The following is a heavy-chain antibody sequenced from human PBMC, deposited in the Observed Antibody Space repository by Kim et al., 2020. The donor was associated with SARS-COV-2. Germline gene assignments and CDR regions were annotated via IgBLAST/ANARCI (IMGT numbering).Heavy chain of an antibody. CDR2: ISSSSSTI. V-gene: IGHV3-48*02. CDR3: ARDNSILTGYYSDYFDY. Sequence: GGSLRLSCAASGFTFSSYSMNWVRQAPGKGLEWVSYISSSSSTIYYADSVKGRFTISRDNAKNSLYLQMNSLRDEDTAVYYCARDNSILTGYYSDYFDYWGQGTLVTVSS. J-gene: IGHJ4*02. CDR1: GFTFSSYS. D-gene: IGHD3-9*01.